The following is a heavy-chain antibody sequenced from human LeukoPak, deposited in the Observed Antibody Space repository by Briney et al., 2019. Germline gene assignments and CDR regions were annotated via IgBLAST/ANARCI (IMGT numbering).Heavy chain of an antibody. CDR1: GGSFSGYY. Sequence: PSETLSLTCAVYGGSFSGYYWSWIRQPPGKGLEWIGEISHSGSTNYNPSLKSRVTISVDTSKNQFSLKLSSVTAADTAVYYCARGDDYGDYAFDPWGQGTLVTVSS. CDR3: ARGDDYGDYAFDP. CDR2: ISHSGST. J-gene: IGHJ5*02. D-gene: IGHD4-17*01. V-gene: IGHV4-34*01.